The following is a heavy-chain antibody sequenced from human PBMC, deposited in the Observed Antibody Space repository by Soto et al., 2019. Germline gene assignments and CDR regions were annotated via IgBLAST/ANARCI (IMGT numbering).Heavy chain of an antibody. CDR1: GFNLSHPW. Sequence: GGSLRLSCVASGFNLSHPWMTWVRQAAGKGLEWVGRIKSKTDGGTADYAAPVKGRATISIDDSKNTVYLQMNSLKNEDTAVYYCTTGIYYDILTGYHNVAYWGQGALVTVSS. CDR3: TTGIYYDILTGYHNVAY. D-gene: IGHD3-9*01. CDR2: IKSKTDGGTA. V-gene: IGHV3-15*01. J-gene: IGHJ4*02.